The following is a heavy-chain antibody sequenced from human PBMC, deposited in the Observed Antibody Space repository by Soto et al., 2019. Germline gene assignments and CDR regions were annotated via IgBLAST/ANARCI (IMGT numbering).Heavy chain of an antibody. CDR3: ARGGEQWLALSLVFDP. CDR1: GYTFTSYD. Sequence: QVQLVQSGAEVKKPGASVKVSCKASGYTFTSYDINWVRQATGQGLEWMGWMNPKSGNTGYAQKFQGRVTMTRNTSISTAYMELSSLTSDDTAVYYCARGGEQWLALSLVFDPWGQGTLVTVSS. CDR2: MNPKSGNT. V-gene: IGHV1-8*01. J-gene: IGHJ5*02. D-gene: IGHD6-19*01.